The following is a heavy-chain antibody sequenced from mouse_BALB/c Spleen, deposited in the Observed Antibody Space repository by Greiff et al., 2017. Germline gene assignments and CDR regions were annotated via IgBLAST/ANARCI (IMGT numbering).Heavy chain of an antibody. D-gene: IGHD1-1*02. CDR3: ATLYGLYYFDY. Sequence: EVQLQESGAELVKPGASVKLSCTASGFNIKDTYMHWVKQRPEQGLEWIGRIDPANGNTKYDPKFQGKATITADTSSNTAYLQLSSLTSEDTAVYYCATLYGLYYFDYWGQGTTLTVSS. CDR1: GFNIKDTY. V-gene: IGHV14-3*02. CDR2: IDPANGNT. J-gene: IGHJ2*01.